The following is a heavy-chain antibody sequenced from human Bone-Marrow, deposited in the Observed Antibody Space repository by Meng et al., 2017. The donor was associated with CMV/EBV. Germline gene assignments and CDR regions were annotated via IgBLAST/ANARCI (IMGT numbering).Heavy chain of an antibody. CDR3: ARGRYSYGYGAFDI. D-gene: IGHD5-18*01. J-gene: IGHJ3*02. CDR1: GYTFTGYY. Sequence: ASVKVSCKASGYTFTGYYMHWVRQAPGQGLEWMGWINPNSGGTNYAQKFQGRVTMTRDTSISTAYMELSRLRSDDTAVYYCARGRYSYGYGAFDIWGQGTRVTVSS. V-gene: IGHV1-2*02. CDR2: INPNSGGT.